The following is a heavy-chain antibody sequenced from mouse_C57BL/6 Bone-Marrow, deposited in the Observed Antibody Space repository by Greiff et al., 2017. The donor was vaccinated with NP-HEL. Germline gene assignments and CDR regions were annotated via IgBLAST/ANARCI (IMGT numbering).Heavy chain of an antibody. V-gene: IGHV5-4*01. CDR1: GFTFSSYA. Sequence: EVKLMESGGGLVKPGGSLKLSCAASGFTFSSYAMSWVRQTPEKRLEWVATISDGGSYTYYPDNVKGRFTISRDNAKNNLYLQMSHLKSEDTAMYYCARDAYSNLFDYWGQGTTLTVSS. D-gene: IGHD2-5*01. CDR3: ARDAYSNLFDY. J-gene: IGHJ2*01. CDR2: ISDGGSYT.